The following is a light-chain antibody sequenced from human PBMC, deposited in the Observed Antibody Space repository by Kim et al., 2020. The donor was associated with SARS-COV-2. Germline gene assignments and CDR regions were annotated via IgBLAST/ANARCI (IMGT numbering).Light chain of an antibody. CDR2: EDN. CDR3: QAWDSSTWV. J-gene: IGLJ3*02. V-gene: IGLV3-1*01. CDR1: KLGDKY. Sequence: VSPGQTASITCSGDKLGDKYACWYQQKPGQSPVLVIYEDNKRPSGIPERFSGSNSGNTATLTLSGTQAMDEADYYCQAWDSSTWVFGGGTQLTVL.